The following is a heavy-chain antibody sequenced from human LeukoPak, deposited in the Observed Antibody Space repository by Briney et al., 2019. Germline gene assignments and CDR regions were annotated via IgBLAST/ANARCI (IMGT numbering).Heavy chain of an antibody. J-gene: IGHJ4*02. CDR1: GSTFSDYY. CDR3: AKRPVAGSAIYFDY. V-gene: IGHV3-23*01. Sequence: GGSLRLSCAASGSTFSDYYMSWVRQAPGKGLEWVSGISDSVGSTYYADSVKGRFTISRDNSKNTLYLQMNSLRAEDTAIYYCAKRPVAGSAIYFDYWGQGTLVTVSS. CDR2: ISDSVGST. D-gene: IGHD6-19*01.